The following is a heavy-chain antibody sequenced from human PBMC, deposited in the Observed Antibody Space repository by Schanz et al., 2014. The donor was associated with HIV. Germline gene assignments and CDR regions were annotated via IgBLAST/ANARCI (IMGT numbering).Heavy chain of an antibody. CDR3: ARNRYNLLPFDF. V-gene: IGHV1-2*02. D-gene: IGHD2-2*01. CDR2: VKPNDGGK. J-gene: IGHJ4*02. CDR1: GYTFTDYY. Sequence: QVQLVQSGAELKKPGASVKVSCKASGYTFTDYYINWVRQAPGQGLQWMGWVKPNDGGKYYPQKFKGRVAMTRDTSITTASMELSRLRSDDTAIYFCARNRYNLLPFDFWGQGTLVTVSS.